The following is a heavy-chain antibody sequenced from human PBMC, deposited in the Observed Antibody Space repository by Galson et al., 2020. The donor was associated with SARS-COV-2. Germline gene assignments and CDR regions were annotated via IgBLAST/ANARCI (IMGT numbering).Heavy chain of an antibody. D-gene: IGHD6-13*01. CDR3: AKGGDVAADGMEDYYYYGMDV. CDR2: ISWNSGSI. V-gene: IGHV3-9*01. CDR1: GFTFDDYA. J-gene: IGHJ6*02. Sequence: GGSLRLSCAASGFTFDDYAMHWVRQAPGKGLEWVSGISWNSGSIGYADSVKGRFTISRDNAKNSLYLQMNSLRAEDTALYYCAKGGDVAADGMEDYYYYGMDVWGQGTTVTVSS.